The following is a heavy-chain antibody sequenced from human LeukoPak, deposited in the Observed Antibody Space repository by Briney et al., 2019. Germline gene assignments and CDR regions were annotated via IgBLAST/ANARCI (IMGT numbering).Heavy chain of an antibody. Sequence: GGSLRLSCAASGFTFSSYAMSWVRQAPGKGLEWVSAISGSGGSTYYADSVKGRFTISRDNSKNTVYLQMNSLRVDDSAVYYCAKRKNSPGYSSLDQWGQGTLVTVSS. V-gene: IGHV3-23*01. J-gene: IGHJ4*02. D-gene: IGHD2-15*01. CDR1: GFTFSSYA. CDR3: AKRKNSPGYSSLDQ. CDR2: ISGSGGST.